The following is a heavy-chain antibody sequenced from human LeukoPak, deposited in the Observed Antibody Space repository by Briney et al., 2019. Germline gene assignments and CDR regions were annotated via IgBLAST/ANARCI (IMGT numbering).Heavy chain of an antibody. D-gene: IGHD3-16*01. CDR2: IIPIFGTA. Sequence: EASVKVSCKASGGTFSSYAISWVRQAPGQGLEWMGGIIPIFGTANYAQKFQGRVTITADESTSTVYMELSSLRSEDTAVYYCATLMITNAFDIWGQGTMVTVSS. J-gene: IGHJ3*02. V-gene: IGHV1-69*01. CDR3: ATLMITNAFDI. CDR1: GGTFSSYA.